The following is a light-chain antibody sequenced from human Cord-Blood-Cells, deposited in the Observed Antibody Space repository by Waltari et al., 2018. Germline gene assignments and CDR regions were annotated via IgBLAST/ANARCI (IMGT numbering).Light chain of an antibody. V-gene: IGKV3-11*01. CDR1: QSVSSY. Sequence: QSPATLSLSPGERATLSCRASQSVSSYLAWYQQKPGQAPRLLIYDASNRATGIPARFSGSGSGTDFTLTISSLEPEDFAVYYCQQRSNWPITFGPGTKVDIK. CDR3: QQRSNWPIT. CDR2: DAS. J-gene: IGKJ3*01.